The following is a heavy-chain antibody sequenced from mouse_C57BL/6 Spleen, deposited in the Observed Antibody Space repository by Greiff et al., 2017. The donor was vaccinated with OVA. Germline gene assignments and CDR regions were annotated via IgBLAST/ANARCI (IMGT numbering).Heavy chain of an antibody. CDR1: GYTFNSNS. J-gene: IGHJ4*01. CDR2: INPSSGYT. V-gene: IGHV1-4*01. CDR3: ASPHNYGSSYYAMDY. D-gene: IGHD1-1*01. Sequence: VQLQQSGAELARPGASVKMSCKASGYTFNSNSMHWVKQRPGQGLEWIGYINPSSGYTKYNQKFTDKATLTADKSSSTAYMQLSSLTSEDSAVYYSASPHNYGSSYYAMDYWGQGTSVTVSS.